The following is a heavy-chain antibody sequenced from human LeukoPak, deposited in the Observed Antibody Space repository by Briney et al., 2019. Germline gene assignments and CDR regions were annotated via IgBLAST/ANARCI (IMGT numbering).Heavy chain of an antibody. J-gene: IGHJ5*02. Sequence: PSETLSLTCTVSGGSISSGGYYWSWIRQHPGKGLEWIGYIYYSGSTYYNPSLKSRVTISVDMSKNQFSLKLSSVTAADTAVYYCARLELWGSGRHLPTTWGQGTLVTVSS. D-gene: IGHD3-10*01. CDR3: ARLELWGSGRHLPTT. CDR1: GGSISSGGYY. V-gene: IGHV4-31*03. CDR2: IYYSGST.